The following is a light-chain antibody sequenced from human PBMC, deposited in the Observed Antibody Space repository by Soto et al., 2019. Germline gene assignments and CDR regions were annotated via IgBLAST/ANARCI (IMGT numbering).Light chain of an antibody. J-gene: IGLJ2*01. CDR1: SNDLGGYNY. CDR3: SSYGGSDNLI. V-gene: IGLV2-8*01. Sequence: QSVLTQPPSASGSPGQSVTISCTGSSNDLGGYNYVSWYQHHPGKAPKLIIYEVRERPSGVPDRFSGSKSGNTASLTVPGLQAEDEADYYCSSYGGSDNLIFGGGTKLTVL. CDR2: EVR.